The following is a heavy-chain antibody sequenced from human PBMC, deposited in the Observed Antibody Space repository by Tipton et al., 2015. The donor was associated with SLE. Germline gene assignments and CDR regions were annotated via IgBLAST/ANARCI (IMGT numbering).Heavy chain of an antibody. J-gene: IGHJ5*02. CDR2: IYTSGST. D-gene: IGHD3-3*01. CDR3: ARDDFWSGREWFDP. CDR1: AGSISSYY. Sequence: LSLTCTVSAGSISSYYWSWIRQPPGKGLEWIGRIYTSGSTNYNPSLKSRATISVDTSKNQFSLKLSSVTAADTAVYYCARDDFWSGREWFDPWGQGTLVTVSS. V-gene: IGHV4-4*08.